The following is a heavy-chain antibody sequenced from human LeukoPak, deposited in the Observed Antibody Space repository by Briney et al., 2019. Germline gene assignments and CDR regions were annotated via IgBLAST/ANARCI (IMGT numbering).Heavy chain of an antibody. CDR1: GFTFSDYY. V-gene: IGHV3-11*04. Sequence: KTGGSLRLSCAASGFTFSDYYMSWIRQAPGKGLEWVSYISSSGSTIYYADSVKGRFTISRDNAKNSLYLQMNSLRAEDTAVYYCARDLPTYSSSWYLPSPAFDIWGQGTMVTVSS. J-gene: IGHJ3*02. D-gene: IGHD6-13*01. CDR3: ARDLPTYSSSWYLPSPAFDI. CDR2: ISSSGSTI.